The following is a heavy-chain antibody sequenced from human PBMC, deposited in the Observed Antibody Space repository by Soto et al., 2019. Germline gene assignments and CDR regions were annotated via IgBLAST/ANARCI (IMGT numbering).Heavy chain of an antibody. D-gene: IGHD3-16*01. CDR3: ARHVWDYDYIWGTETGLFDY. CDR2: IYYSGST. J-gene: IGHJ4*02. V-gene: IGHV4-39*01. CDR1: GGSISSSSYY. Sequence: SETLSLTCTVSGGSISSSSYYWGWIRQPPGKGLEWIGSIYYSGSTYYNPSLKSRVTISLDTSKNQFSLKLSSVTAADTAVYYCARHVWDYDYIWGTETGLFDYWGQGTLVTVSS.